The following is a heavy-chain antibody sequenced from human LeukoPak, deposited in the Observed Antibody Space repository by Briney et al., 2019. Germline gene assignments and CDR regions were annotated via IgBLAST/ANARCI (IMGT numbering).Heavy chain of an antibody. CDR1: GGSISSYY. J-gene: IGHJ4*02. CDR2: IHYSGST. V-gene: IGHV4-59*12. Sequence: SETLSLTCTVSGGSISSYYWSWIRQPPGKGLEWIGYIHYSGSTNYNPSLESRVTISVDTSKNQFSLQLNSVTPEDTAVYFCARDQTGDLQFDYWGQGTLVTVSS. D-gene: IGHD3-16*01. CDR3: ARDQTGDLQFDY.